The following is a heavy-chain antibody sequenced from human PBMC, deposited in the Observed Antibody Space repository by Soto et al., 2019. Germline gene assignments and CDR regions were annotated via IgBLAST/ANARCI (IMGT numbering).Heavy chain of an antibody. CDR2: INHSGST. V-gene: IGHV4-34*01. CDR3: AREYGDYGVPYSNWFDP. J-gene: IGHJ5*02. D-gene: IGHD4-17*01. CDR1: GGSFSGYY. Sequence: PSETLSLTCAVYGGSFSGYYWSWIRQPPGKGLEWIGEINHSGSTNYNPSLKSRVTISVDTSKNQFSLKLSSVTAADTAVYYCAREYGDYGVPYSNWFDPWGQGTLVNVSS.